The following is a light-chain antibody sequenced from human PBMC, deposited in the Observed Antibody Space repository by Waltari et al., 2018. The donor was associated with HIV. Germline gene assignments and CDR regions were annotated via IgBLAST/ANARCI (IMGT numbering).Light chain of an antibody. J-gene: IGKJ3*01. V-gene: IGKV1-39*01. Sequence: DIQMTQSPSSLSASVGDRVTITCRASQRISSYLNWDQQKPGKAPKLLIYAASSLQSGVPSRFSGSGSGTDFTLTISSLQTEDVATYYCQQSYSTLFTFGPGTKVDIK. CDR2: AAS. CDR1: QRISSY. CDR3: QQSYSTLFT.